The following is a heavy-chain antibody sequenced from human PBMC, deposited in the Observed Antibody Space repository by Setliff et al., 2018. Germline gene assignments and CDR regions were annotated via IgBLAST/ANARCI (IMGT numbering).Heavy chain of an antibody. CDR3: AKGGYSGSHYFDY. CDR2: ISGSGGST. D-gene: IGHD1-26*01. Sequence: GGSLRLSCAASGFDFKTHWMDWVRQAPGKGLEWVSSISGSGGSTYYADSVKGRFTISRDNSNNALYLQMNSLRAEDTAIYYCAKGGYSGSHYFDYWGQGTLVTVSS. CDR1: GFDFKTHW. J-gene: IGHJ4*02. V-gene: IGHV3-23*01.